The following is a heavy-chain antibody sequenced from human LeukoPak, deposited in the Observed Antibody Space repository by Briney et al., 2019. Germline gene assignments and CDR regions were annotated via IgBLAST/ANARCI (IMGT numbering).Heavy chain of an antibody. CDR1: GYTLTSYG. J-gene: IGHJ4*02. CDR3: ARVQLPRYYFDY. V-gene: IGHV1-18*01. Sequence: ASVKVSCKASGYTLTSYGISWVRQAPGQGLEWMGWISAYNGNTNYAQKLQGRVTMTTDTSTSTAYMELRSLRSDDTAVYYCARVQLPRYYFDYWGQGTLVTVSS. D-gene: IGHD5-18*01. CDR2: ISAYNGNT.